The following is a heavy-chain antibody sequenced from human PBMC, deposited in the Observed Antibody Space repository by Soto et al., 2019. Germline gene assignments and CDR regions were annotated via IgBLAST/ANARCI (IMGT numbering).Heavy chain of an antibody. CDR2: ISAGNGKT. J-gene: IGHJ6*03. V-gene: IGHV1-3*01. Sequence: ASAKVCCTASGYTYTSYAMHCVRHAPGQRLEWMGWISAGNGKTKYSQKIQGRVSITRDTSVSTSYMEVSSLRSEETRVGYGWRDLGCSSPSCYVDYYYYTDVWGKGTT. CDR1: GYTYTSYA. D-gene: IGHD2-2*01. CDR3: WRDLGCSSPSCYVDYYYYTDV.